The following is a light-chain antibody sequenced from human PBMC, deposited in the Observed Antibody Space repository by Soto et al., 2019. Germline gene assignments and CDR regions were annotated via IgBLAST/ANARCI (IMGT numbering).Light chain of an antibody. V-gene: IGLV1-40*01. CDR2: GNS. J-gene: IGLJ1*01. Sequence: QSVLTQPPSLSGTPGQRVTISCSGSNSNIGRYSVNWYQHFPGTAPKILIYGNSNRPSGVPDRFSGSKSGTSASLAITGLQAEDEADYYCQSYDSSLSGYVFGTGTKVTVL. CDR3: QSYDSSLSGYV. CDR1: NSNIGRYS.